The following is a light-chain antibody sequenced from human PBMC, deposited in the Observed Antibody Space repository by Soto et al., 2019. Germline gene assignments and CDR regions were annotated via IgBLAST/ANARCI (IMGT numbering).Light chain of an antibody. Sequence: QSALTQPASVSGSPGQSITISCTGTSSDVGGYSYVSWFQQHPGKVPKLMIYDVTNRPSGVSNRFSASKSGNTASLTISGLQAEDEAYYYCRSYAGSHNYVFGSGTKLTVL. CDR1: SSDVGGYSY. V-gene: IGLV2-14*01. CDR3: RSYAGSHNYV. J-gene: IGLJ1*01. CDR2: DVT.